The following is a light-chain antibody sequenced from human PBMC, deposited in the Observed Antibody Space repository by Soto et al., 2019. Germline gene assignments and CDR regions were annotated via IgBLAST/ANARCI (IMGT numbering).Light chain of an antibody. Sequence: DIQMTQSPSSLSASVGDRVTITCRASQSISSYLNWYQQKPGKAPKLLIYAASTLQSGVPSRFSGSGSGTDFTLTISCLQSEDFATYYCQQYYSYPWTFGQGT. J-gene: IGKJ1*01. V-gene: IGKV1-39*01. CDR3: QQYYSYPWT. CDR1: QSISSY. CDR2: AAS.